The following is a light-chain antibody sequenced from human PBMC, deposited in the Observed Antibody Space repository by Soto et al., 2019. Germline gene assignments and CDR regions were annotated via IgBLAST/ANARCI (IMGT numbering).Light chain of an antibody. J-gene: IGKJ5*01. CDR1: HSVSSSY. V-gene: IGKV3-20*01. CDR3: QQYDNSIT. CDR2: GAS. Sequence: EIVLTQSPDTLSLSPGEGVTLSCRASHSVSSSYLAWYQQKPGQAPRLLIYGASSRATGIPDRFSGSGSGTDFTLTISRLEPEDFAMFYCQQYDNSITFGQGTRLYIE.